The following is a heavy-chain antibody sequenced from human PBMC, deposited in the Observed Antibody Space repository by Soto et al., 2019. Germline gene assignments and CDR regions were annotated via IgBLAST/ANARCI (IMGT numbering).Heavy chain of an antibody. J-gene: IGHJ4*02. CDR2: ISGSVGST. V-gene: IGHV3-23*01. CDR3: AKGLTNYSNAFDY. CDR1: GFSFSSYA. Sequence: EVHLLESGGGWVQPGVSLRLSCAASGFSFSSYARSWVRHAAGKCLEWVSAISGSVGSTYYADSVKCRFTISRANSKNTLNLHRNSLRTEDATVHYCAKGLTNYSNAFDYWGQGPMVNVSS. D-gene: IGHD4-4*01.